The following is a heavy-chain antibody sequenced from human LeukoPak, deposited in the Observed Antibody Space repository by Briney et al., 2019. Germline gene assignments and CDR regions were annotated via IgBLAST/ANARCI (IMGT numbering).Heavy chain of an antibody. Sequence: GGFLRLSCAASGFTFDDYAMHWVRQAPGKGLEWVSGISWNSGSIGYADSVKGRFTISRDNAKNSLYLQMNSLRAEDTALYYCAKDIRVGRYYYGSGNFDYWGQGTLVTVSS. CDR3: AKDIRVGRYYYGSGNFDY. CDR1: GFTFDDYA. V-gene: IGHV3-9*01. J-gene: IGHJ4*02. CDR2: ISWNSGSI. D-gene: IGHD3-10*01.